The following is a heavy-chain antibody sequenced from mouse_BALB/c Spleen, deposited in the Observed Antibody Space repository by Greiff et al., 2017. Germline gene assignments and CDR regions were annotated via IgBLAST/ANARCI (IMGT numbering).Heavy chain of an antibody. D-gene: IGHD2-10*02. J-gene: IGHJ2*01. V-gene: IGHV10-1*02. CDR3: VRHGYGGDFDY. Sequence: EVHLVESGGGLVQPKGSLKLSCAASGFTFNTYAMNWVRQAPGKGLEWVARIRSKSNNYATYYADSVKDRFTISRDDSQSMLYLQMNNLKTEDTAMYYCVRHGYGGDFDYWGQGTTLTVSS. CDR1: GFTFNTYA. CDR2: IRSKSNNYAT.